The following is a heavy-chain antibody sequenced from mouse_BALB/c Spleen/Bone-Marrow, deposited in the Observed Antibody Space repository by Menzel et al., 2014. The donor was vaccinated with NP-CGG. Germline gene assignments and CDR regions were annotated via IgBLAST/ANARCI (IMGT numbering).Heavy chain of an antibody. CDR3: ARHKLGRWYVDV. CDR2: ISSGGGST. V-gene: IGHV5-12-1*01. D-gene: IGHD4-1*01. J-gene: IGHJ1*01. Sequence: EVKVVGSGGGLVKPGGSLKLSCAVSGFAFSSYDMSWVRQTPEKRLEWVAYISSGGGSTYYPDIVKGRFTISRDNAKNTLYLQMSSLKSEDTAMYYCARHKLGRWYVDVWGAGTTVTVSS. CDR1: GFAFSSYD.